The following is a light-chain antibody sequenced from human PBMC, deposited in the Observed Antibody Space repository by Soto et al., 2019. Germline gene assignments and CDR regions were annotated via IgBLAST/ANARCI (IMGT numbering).Light chain of an antibody. CDR3: QQSYSTPIT. CDR2: AAS. CDR1: QGISSA. Sequence: IQLTHSPSSLSACVGDRFTITCLASQGISSALAWYQQKPGKAPKLLIYAASSLQSGVPSRFSGSGSGTDFTLTISSLQPEDFATYYCQQSYSTPITFGQGTRLEIK. V-gene: IGKV1-39*01. J-gene: IGKJ5*01.